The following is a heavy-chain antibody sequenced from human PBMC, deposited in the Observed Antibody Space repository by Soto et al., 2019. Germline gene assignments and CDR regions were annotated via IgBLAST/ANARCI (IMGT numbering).Heavy chain of an antibody. V-gene: IGHV3-48*03. J-gene: IGHJ3*02. Sequence: GGSLRLSCAASGFTFSSYEMNWVRQAPGKGLEWVSYISSSGSTIYYADSVKGRFTISRDNAKNSLYLQMNSLRAEDTAVYYCARGRDYGDSDAFDIWGQGTMVTGSS. CDR1: GFTFSSYE. CDR3: ARGRDYGDSDAFDI. CDR2: ISSSGSTI. D-gene: IGHD4-17*01.